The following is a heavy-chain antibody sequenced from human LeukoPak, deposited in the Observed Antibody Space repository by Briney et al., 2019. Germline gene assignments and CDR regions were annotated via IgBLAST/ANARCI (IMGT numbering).Heavy chain of an antibody. Sequence: ASVKVSCKASGNTFSGYYMHWVRRAPGQGLEWMGWINPNSGDTNYAQKFQGRVTMTRDTSISTAYMELSRLRSDDTAVYYCARDLGYSATHWGQGTLLTVSS. V-gene: IGHV1-2*02. J-gene: IGHJ4*02. CDR1: GNTFSGYY. CDR2: INPNSGDT. D-gene: IGHD2-15*01. CDR3: ARDLGYSATH.